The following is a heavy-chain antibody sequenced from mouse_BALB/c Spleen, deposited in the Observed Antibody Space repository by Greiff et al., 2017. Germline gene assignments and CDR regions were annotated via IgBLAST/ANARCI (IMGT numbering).Heavy chain of an antibody. V-gene: IGHV1-7*01. D-gene: IGHD2-4*01. J-gene: IGHJ3*01. Sequence: QVQLKESGAELAKPGASVKMSCKASGYTFTSYWMHWVKQRPGQGLEWIGYINPSTGYTEYNQKFKDKATLTADKSSSTAYMQLSSLTSEDSAVYYCARSMITTERAYWGQGTLVTVSA. CDR2: INPSTGYT. CDR3: ARSMITTERAY. CDR1: GYTFTSYW.